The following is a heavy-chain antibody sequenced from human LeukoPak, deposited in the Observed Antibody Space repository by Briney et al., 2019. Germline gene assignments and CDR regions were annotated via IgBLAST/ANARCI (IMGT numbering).Heavy chain of an antibody. Sequence: GGCPRLSCAASGFTFSSYSMNWVRQAPGKGLEWVSSISSSSSYIYYADSVKGRFTISRDNAKNSLYLQMNSLRAEDTAVYYCARDGGYHAIDYWGQGTLVTVSS. D-gene: IGHD5-12*01. V-gene: IGHV3-21*01. CDR2: ISSSSSYI. J-gene: IGHJ4*02. CDR3: ARDGGYHAIDY. CDR1: GFTFSSYS.